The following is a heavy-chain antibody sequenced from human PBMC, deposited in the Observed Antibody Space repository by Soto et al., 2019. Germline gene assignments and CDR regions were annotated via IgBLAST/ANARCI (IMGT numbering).Heavy chain of an antibody. CDR2: VRTYAYGETT. V-gene: IGHV3-49*03. Sequence: GGSLRLSCTTSGFTFGDYAMSWFRQTPGKGLEWAGFVRTYAYGETTEYAASVKGRFTVGRDNSRSTAYLHMSSLKTEDTGVYFCSRDCPCGLGYCTNGACFPNDFWGQGTLVTVSS. J-gene: IGHJ4*02. CDR1: GFTFGDYA. CDR3: SRDCPCGLGYCTNGACFPNDF. D-gene: IGHD2-8*01.